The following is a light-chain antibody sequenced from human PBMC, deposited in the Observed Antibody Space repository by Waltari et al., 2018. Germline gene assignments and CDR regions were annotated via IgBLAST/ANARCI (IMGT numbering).Light chain of an antibody. CDR2: SDH. Sequence: QSVLTQPPSASGTPGQSVTMSCSGSSSNIGKNSVNWYQQVPGTAPKLLIYSDHQRPSGVPARFFGSKSDTSASLAISGLQSDDEADYYCATWDDSLKGCVFGGGTKLTVL. V-gene: IGLV1-44*01. J-gene: IGLJ3*02. CDR3: ATWDDSLKGCV. CDR1: SSNIGKNS.